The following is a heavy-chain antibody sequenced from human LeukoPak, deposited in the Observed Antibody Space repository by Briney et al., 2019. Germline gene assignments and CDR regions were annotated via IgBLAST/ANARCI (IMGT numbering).Heavy chain of an antibody. CDR2: INHSGST. CDR1: GGSFSGYY. Sequence: PSETLSLTCAVYGGSFSGYYWSWIRQPPGKGLEWIGEINHSGSTNYNPSLKSRVTISVDKSKNQFSLKLSSVTAADTAVYYCATSIAVAGTTEGDAFDIWGQGTMVTVSS. V-gene: IGHV4-34*01. D-gene: IGHD6-19*01. CDR3: ATSIAVAGTTEGDAFDI. J-gene: IGHJ3*02.